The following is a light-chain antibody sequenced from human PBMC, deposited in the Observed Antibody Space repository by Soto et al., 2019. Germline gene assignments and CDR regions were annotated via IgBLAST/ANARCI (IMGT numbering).Light chain of an antibody. CDR1: QGVTTN. J-gene: IGKJ5*01. CDR2: DVF. Sequence: EIVMTQSPGTLSVSPGERATLSCRAGQGVTTNFAWYQQKSGQSPRLLIYDVFIRATGVPARFSGTGSETDFTLTISGLQSEDSAVYFCQQYNNWSFSFGQGTRLEI. V-gene: IGKV3-15*01. CDR3: QQYNNWSFS.